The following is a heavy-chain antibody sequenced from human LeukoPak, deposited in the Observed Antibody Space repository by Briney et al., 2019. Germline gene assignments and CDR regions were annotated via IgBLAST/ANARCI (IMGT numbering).Heavy chain of an antibody. Sequence: SETLSLTCAVSGGSVTSGIHYWGWIRQAPGKGLEWIGYISYSGSFNYNPSLKSRVTMSVDTSKNQFSLKLSSVTAADTAIYYCARGRGYSSSWYGQWGQGTLVTVSS. J-gene: IGHJ5*02. CDR1: GGSVTSGIHY. D-gene: IGHD6-13*01. V-gene: IGHV4-61*01. CDR3: ARGRGYSSSWYGQ. CDR2: ISYSGSF.